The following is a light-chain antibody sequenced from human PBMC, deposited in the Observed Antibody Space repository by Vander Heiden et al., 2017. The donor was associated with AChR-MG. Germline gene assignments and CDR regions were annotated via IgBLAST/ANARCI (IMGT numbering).Light chain of an antibody. Sequence: SYVLTQPPPVSVAPRQPARTSCGGHNIGRKVVHWHPPRPGPAPVFVPYDDSDRHAGIPERFSGSNSGNTATMTITRVEAGDEADYYCQLWESDTDQRVFGGGTRLTVL. CDR3: QLWESDTDQRV. CDR1: NIGRKV. CDR2: DDS. J-gene: IGLJ3*02. V-gene: IGLV3-21*02.